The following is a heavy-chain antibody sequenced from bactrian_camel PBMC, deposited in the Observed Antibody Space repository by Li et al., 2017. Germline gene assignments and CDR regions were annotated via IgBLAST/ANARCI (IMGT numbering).Heavy chain of an antibody. CDR3: AARRLWDCGLGSVAARFNY. D-gene: IGHD5*01. Sequence: HVQLVESGGGSVKAGTSLSLSCAASGYTFSSYCVGWFRQAPGKEREGVATIDSDGSTRYVDSVKGRFTISKDNAKNTLYLQMNSLKPEDTAMYYCAARRLWDCGLGSVAARFNYRGQGTQVTVS. CDR2: IDSDGST. CDR1: GYTFSSYC. J-gene: IGHJ4*01. V-gene: IGHV3S57*01.